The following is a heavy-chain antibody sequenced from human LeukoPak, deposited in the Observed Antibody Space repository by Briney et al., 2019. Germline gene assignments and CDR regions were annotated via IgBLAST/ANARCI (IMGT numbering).Heavy chain of an antibody. Sequence: PSETLSLTCAVYGGSFSGYYWSWIRQPPGKGLEWIGAINHSGSTNYNPSLKSRVTISVDTSKNQFSLKLSSVTAADTAVYYCARGRHPLKLGRPKTQQYYYYGMDVWGQGTTVTVSS. CDR1: GGSFSGYY. V-gene: IGHV4-34*01. CDR3: ARGRHPLKLGRPKTQQYYYYGMDV. J-gene: IGHJ6*02. D-gene: IGHD7-27*01. CDR2: INHSGST.